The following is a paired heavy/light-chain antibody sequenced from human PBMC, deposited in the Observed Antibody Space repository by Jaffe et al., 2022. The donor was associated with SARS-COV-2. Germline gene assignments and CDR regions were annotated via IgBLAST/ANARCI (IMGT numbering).Heavy chain of an antibody. CDR1: GFTFSDYW. CDR2: INQDGSVV. J-gene: IGHJ4*02. Sequence: EAQLVQWGGGLVRPGGSQRLSCAASGFTFSDYWMTWIRQAPEKGLEFVANINQDGSVVNYADSVKGRFTISRDNAKESLFLHMNSLKAEDTSVYYCARDPRFSAFDYWGQGTLVTVSS. CDR3: ARDPRFSAFDY. D-gene: IGHD3-3*01. V-gene: IGHV3-7*01.
Light chain of an antibody. CDR3: MQATSWVT. CDR1: QSLVYSDGNTY. J-gene: IGKJ5*01. CDR2: KVS. Sequence: DVVLTQSPLSLPVTLGQPASISCRSSQSLVYSDGNTYLHWFQQRPGQSPRRLIYKVSYRDSGVPDRFSGSGSGTDFTLKISRVEAEDVGVYYCMQATSWVTFGQGTRLEIK. V-gene: IGKV2-30*01.